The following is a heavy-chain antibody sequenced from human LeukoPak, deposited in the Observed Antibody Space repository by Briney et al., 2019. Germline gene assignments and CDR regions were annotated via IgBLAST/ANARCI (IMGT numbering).Heavy chain of an antibody. Sequence: PGGSLRXXXAASGFIXXXXXXXXVRQAPGXXXXXXADIWYDGNTKEYAXXVKGXFTIXRDNSKSTLFLQMKSLRAEDTAVYYCARDKPTGNYLFDYWGQGTLVTVSS. J-gene: IGHJ4*02. CDR3: ARDKPTGNYLFDY. CDR1: GFIXXXXX. D-gene: IGHD3-10*01. V-gene: IGHV3-33*01. CDR2: IWYDGNTK.